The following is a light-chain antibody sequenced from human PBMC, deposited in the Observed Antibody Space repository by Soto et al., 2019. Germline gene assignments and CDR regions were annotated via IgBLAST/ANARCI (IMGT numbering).Light chain of an antibody. CDR1: SSDVGGYNY. J-gene: IGLJ1*01. Sequence: QSALTQPASVSGSPGQSITISCTGTSSDVGGYNYVSWYQQYPGKAPKLIIYDVTNRPSGVSNRFSASKSGNTASLTISGLQAEDEADYYCSSYTSSSLSVFGTGTKVTVL. CDR2: DVT. V-gene: IGLV2-14*01. CDR3: SSYTSSSLSV.